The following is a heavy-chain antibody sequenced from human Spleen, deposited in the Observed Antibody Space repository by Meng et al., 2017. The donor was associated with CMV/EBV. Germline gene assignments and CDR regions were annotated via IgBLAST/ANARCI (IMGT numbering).Heavy chain of an antibody. CDR3: ARGQGCSSSRGYYYGMDV. CDR2: IYSGGST. J-gene: IGHJ6*02. Sequence: GESLKISCAASGFTVSSNYMSWVRQAPGKGLEWVSVIYSGGSTYYADSVKGRFTISRDNSKNTLYLQMNSLRAEDTAVYYCARGQGCSSSRGYYYGMDVWGQGTTVTVSS. CDR1: GFTVSSNY. D-gene: IGHD6-13*01. V-gene: IGHV3-53*01.